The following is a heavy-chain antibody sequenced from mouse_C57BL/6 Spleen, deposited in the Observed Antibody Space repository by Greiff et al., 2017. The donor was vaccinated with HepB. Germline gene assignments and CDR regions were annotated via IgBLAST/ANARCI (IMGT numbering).Heavy chain of an antibody. Sequence: VQLKESGPELVKPGASVKISCKASGYSFTGYYMNWVKQSPEKSLEWIGEINPSTGGTTYNQKFKAKATLTVDKSSSTAYMQLKSLTSEDSAVYYCARPYYYGSVYAMDYWGQGTSVTVSS. CDR1: GYSFTGYY. CDR2: INPSTGGT. V-gene: IGHV1-42*01. CDR3: ARPYYYGSVYAMDY. D-gene: IGHD1-1*01. J-gene: IGHJ4*01.